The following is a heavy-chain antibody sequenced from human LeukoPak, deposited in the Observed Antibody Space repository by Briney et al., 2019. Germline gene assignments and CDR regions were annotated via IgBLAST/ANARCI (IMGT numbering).Heavy chain of an antibody. J-gene: IGHJ5*02. CDR2: INHSGST. CDR3: ARGRGRRWFDP. D-gene: IGHD2-15*01. Sequence: PSETLSLTCAVYGGSFSGYYWSWTRQPPGKGLEWIGEINHSGSTNYNPSLKSRVTISVDTSKNQFSLKLSSVTAADTAVYYCARGRGRRWFDPWGQGTLVTVSS. CDR1: GGSFSGYY. V-gene: IGHV4-34*01.